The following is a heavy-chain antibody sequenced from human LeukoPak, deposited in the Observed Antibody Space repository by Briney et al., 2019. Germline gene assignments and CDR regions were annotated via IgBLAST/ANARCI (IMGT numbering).Heavy chain of an antibody. CDR1: GCTFTGYY. V-gene: IGHV1-2*02. CDR3: ARRTGDYDFWSSYYKYYFDY. Sequence: GASVKVSCKASGCTFTGYYMHCVRQAPGQVREWMGWINPNSGGTHYAQKFQGRVTMTRDTSFSTAYMELGSLRTEDTAVYYCARRTGDYDFWSSYYKYYFDYWGKGTLVTVSS. J-gene: IGHJ4*02. D-gene: IGHD3-3*01. CDR2: INPNSGGT.